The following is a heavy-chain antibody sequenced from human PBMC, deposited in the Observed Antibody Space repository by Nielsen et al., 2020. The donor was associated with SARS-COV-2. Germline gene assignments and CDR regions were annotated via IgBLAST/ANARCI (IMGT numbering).Heavy chain of an antibody. Sequence: SVKVSCKASGATFSTYAVSWVRQAPGQGLEWMGGIIPMFATAKYAQKFQGRVTITADESTSTAHMELSSLRSEDTAVYYCARGDYGDYVSDWYFDLWGRGTLVTVSS. J-gene: IGHJ2*01. D-gene: IGHD4-17*01. V-gene: IGHV1-69*13. CDR3: ARGDYGDYVSDWYFDL. CDR1: GATFSTYA. CDR2: IIPMFATA.